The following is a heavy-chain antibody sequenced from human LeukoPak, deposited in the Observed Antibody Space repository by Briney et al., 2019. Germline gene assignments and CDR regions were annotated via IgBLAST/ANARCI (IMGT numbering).Heavy chain of an antibody. D-gene: IGHD3-10*01. J-gene: IGHJ4*02. CDR2: IIPIFGTA. Sequence: ASVTVSCTASGGTFSSYAISWVRQAPGQGLEWMGGIIPIFGTANYAQKFQGRVTITADESTSTAYMELSSLRSEDTAVYYCARSSVGYFDYWGQGTLVTVSP. CDR1: GGTFSSYA. V-gene: IGHV1-69*13. CDR3: ARSSVGYFDY.